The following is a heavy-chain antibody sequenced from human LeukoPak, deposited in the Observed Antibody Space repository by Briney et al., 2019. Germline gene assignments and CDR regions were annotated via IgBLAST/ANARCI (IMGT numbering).Heavy chain of an antibody. CDR2: INHSGST. CDR3: ARVLGYCSSTSCYMGEDYYGMDV. J-gene: IGHJ6*02. D-gene: IGHD2-2*02. V-gene: IGHV4-34*01. CDR1: GGSFSGYY. Sequence: SETLSLTCAVYGGSFSGYYWSWIRQPPGKGLEWIGEINHSGSTNYNPSLKSRVTMSVDTSKNQFSLKLSSVTAADTAVYYCARVLGYCSSTSCYMGEDYYGMDVWGQGTTVTVSS.